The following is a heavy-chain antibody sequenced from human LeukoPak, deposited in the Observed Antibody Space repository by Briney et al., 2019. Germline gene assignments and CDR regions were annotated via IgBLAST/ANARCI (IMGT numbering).Heavy chain of an antibody. J-gene: IGHJ3*02. CDR2: IYYSGST. CDR1: GGSISSYY. V-gene: IGHV4-59*01. Sequence: SETLSLTCTVSGGSISSYYWSWIRQPPGKGLEWIGYIYYSGSTNYNPSLKSRVTISVDTSKNQFSLKLSSVTAADTAVYCCARVRYYYDSSGYWSDAFDIWGQGTMVTVSS. D-gene: IGHD3-22*01. CDR3: ARVRYYYDSSGYWSDAFDI.